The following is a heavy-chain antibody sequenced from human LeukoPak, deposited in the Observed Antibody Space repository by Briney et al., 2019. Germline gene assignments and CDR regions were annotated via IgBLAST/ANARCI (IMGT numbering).Heavy chain of an antibody. CDR3: AKYGNDWYYFDH. CDR1: GGSMSRTSY. J-gene: IGHJ4*02. CDR2: MSGCDGTT. Sequence: ETLSLTCTVSGGSMSRTSYWGWIRQPPGKGLEWVSTMSGCDGTTMYVDSVKGRFTISRDNSKNTLFLQMNSLRAGDTAVYYCAKYGNDWYYFDHWGQGTLVTVSS. V-gene: IGHV3-23*01. D-gene: IGHD3-9*01.